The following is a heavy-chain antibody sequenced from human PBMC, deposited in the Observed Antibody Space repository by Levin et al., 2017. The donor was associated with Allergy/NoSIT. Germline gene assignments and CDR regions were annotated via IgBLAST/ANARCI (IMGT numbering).Heavy chain of an antibody. V-gene: IGHV3-48*02. J-gene: IGHJ3*02. Sequence: GGSLRLSCAASGFTFNDYSMNWVRQAAGKGLEWISYISSTSSAISYADSVKGRFTISRDNAKKSLYLQMNSLRDEDTAVYYCARDNWNDVAGALDSWGQGTMVTVSS. CDR1: GFTFNDYS. CDR3: ARDNWNDVAGALDS. D-gene: IGHD1-1*01. CDR2: ISSTSSAI.